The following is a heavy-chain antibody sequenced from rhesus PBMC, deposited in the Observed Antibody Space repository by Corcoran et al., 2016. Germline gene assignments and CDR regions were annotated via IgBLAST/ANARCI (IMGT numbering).Heavy chain of an antibody. CDR1: VGSISGDS. Sequence: QVHLQESGPGLRKPSETLSLTCAVSVGSISGDSWNWTRPPPGRGLEWLGYLGGSSGITYYPPSLKSRLTFSTDTSKSQFSLKLSSVTAADTAVYYCARFTGYYPNFDSWGQGVLVTVSS. D-gene: IGHD3-3*01. V-gene: IGHV4-165*02. CDR3: ARFTGYYPNFDS. J-gene: IGHJ4*01. CDR2: LGGSSGIT.